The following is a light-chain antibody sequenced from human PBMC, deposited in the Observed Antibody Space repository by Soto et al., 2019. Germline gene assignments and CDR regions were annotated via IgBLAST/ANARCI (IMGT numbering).Light chain of an antibody. J-gene: IGKJ5*01. V-gene: IGKV3-11*01. CDR2: HAT. CDR1: QSVDRS. CDR3: QHYKNWPPIT. Sequence: EIILTQSPATLSLSPGERATLSCRASQSVDRSLRWYQEKPGQAPRLLVYHATHRATGIPARFSGSGSGTDFTLNIDSVEADDFAVYYCQHYKNWPPITFGQGTRLDIK.